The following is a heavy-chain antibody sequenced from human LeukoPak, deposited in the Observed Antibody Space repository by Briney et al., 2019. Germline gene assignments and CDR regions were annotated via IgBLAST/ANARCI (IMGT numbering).Heavy chain of an antibody. D-gene: IGHD4-11*01. J-gene: IGHJ4*02. CDR2: ISSSGSTI. CDR1: GFTFSSYS. Sequence: GGSLRLSCAASGFTFSSYSMSWLRQAPGKGLEWVSYISSSGSTIYYADSVKGRFTTSRDNSKNSLYLQMNSLRAEDTAVYYCARDQDYSNYGDYWGQGTLVTVSS. CDR3: ARDQDYSNYGDY. V-gene: IGHV3-48*04.